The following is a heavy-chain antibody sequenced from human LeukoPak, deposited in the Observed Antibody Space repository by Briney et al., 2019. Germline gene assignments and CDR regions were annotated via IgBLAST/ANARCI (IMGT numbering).Heavy chain of an antibody. CDR2: INAYNGNT. CDR1: GYTFTSYG. V-gene: IGHV1-18*01. CDR3: AVWRWLQPGGFDN. Sequence: ASVKVSCKASGYTFTSYGISWVRQAPGQGLDGMGWINAYNGNTNYAQKLQGRGTMTTDTSTSTAYMELRSLRSDDTAVYFCAVWRWLQPGGFDNWGQGNLVTVSS. J-gene: IGHJ4*02. D-gene: IGHD5-24*01.